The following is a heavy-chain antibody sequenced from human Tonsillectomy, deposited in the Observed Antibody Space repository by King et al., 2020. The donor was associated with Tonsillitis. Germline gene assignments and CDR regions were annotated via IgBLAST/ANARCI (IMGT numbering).Heavy chain of an antibody. D-gene: IGHD2-2*01. V-gene: IGHV1-46*01. CDR3: ARDRPCSSASCYGGSWFDP. CDR1: GYTFTSYY. J-gene: IGHJ5*02. CDR2: INPSGGTT. Sequence: QLVQSGAEVKKPGASVKVSCKASGYTFTSYYMHWVRQAPGQRLEWMGMINPSGGTTSYAQKFQGRVTMTRDTSTNTVYMELSSLRSEDTAVYYCARDRPCSSASCYGGSWFDPWGQGTLVTVCS.